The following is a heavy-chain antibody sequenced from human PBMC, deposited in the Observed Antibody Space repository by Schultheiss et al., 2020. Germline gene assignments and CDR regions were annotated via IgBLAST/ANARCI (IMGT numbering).Heavy chain of an antibody. CDR2: IYYSGST. Sequence: SETLSLTCTVSGGSISSGGYYWSWIRQPPGKGLEWIGYIYYSGSTNYNPSLKSRVTISVDTSKNQFSLKLSSVTAADTAVYYCARRVAMGSYGMDVWGQGTTVTVSS. CDR1: GGSISSGGYY. V-gene: IGHV4-39*01. CDR3: ARRVAMGSYGMDV. D-gene: IGHD5-18*01. J-gene: IGHJ6*02.